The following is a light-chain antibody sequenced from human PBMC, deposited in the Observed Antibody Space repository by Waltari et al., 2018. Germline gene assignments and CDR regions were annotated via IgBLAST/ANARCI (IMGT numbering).Light chain of an antibody. Sequence: QSALTQPPSASGTPGQGVTIYCSGSSSNIGRNYVYWYQQVSGVAPQLLMFKNDQRPSGVPARFSGSRSVPSASLAISGLRSEDEGDYSCAVWDDVLSSWVFGGGTKLTVL. CDR2: KND. V-gene: IGLV1-47*01. J-gene: IGLJ3*02. CDR1: SSNIGRNY. CDR3: AVWDDVLSSWV.